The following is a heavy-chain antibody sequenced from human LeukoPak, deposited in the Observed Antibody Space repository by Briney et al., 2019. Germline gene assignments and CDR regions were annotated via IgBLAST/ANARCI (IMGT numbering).Heavy chain of an antibody. V-gene: IGHV1-2*02. CDR2: INPNSGGT. D-gene: IGHD3-9*01. Sequence: GASVKVSCKASGYTFTGYYMHWVRQAPGHGLEWMGWINPNSGGTNYAQKFQGRVTMTEDTSTDTAYMELSSLRSEDTAVYYCATNDILTGQYYYYMDVWGKGTTVTVSS. CDR3: ATNDILTGQYYYYMDV. CDR1: GYTFTGYY. J-gene: IGHJ6*03.